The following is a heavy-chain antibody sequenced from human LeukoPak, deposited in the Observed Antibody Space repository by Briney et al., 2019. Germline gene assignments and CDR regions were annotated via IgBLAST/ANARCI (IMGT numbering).Heavy chain of an antibody. CDR2: IYYSGSA. D-gene: IGHD6-25*01. Sequence: SETLSLTCTVSGGSISSYYWSWIRQPPGKGLEWIGYIYYSGSANYNPSLKSRVTISVDTSKNQFSLKLSSVTAADTAVYYCARALRHHDAFDIWGQGTMVTVSS. V-gene: IGHV4-59*01. J-gene: IGHJ3*02. CDR1: GGSISSYY. CDR3: ARALRHHDAFDI.